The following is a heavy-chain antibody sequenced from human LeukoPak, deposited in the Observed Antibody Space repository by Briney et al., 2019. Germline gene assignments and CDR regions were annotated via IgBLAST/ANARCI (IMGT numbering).Heavy chain of an antibody. CDR3: ARVGAAARKGLDY. D-gene: IGHD6-13*01. J-gene: IGHJ4*02. CDR1: GGSISSDSYY. Sequence: SETLSLTCTVSGGSISSDSYYWGWIRQPPGKGLEWIGEINHSGSTNYNPSLKSRVTISVDTSKNQFSLKLSSVTAADTAVYYCARVGAAARKGLDYWGQGTLVTVSS. V-gene: IGHV4-39*07. CDR2: INHSGST.